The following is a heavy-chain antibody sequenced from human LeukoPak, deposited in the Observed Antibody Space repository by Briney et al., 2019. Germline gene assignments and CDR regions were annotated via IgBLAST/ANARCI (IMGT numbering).Heavy chain of an antibody. V-gene: IGHV3-48*03. J-gene: IGHJ6*04. CDR2: ISSSGSTI. D-gene: IGHD3-9*01. Sequence: GGSLRLSCAASGFTFSSYGMSWVRQAPGKGLEWVSYISSSGSTICYADSVKGRFTISRDNAKNSLYLQMNSLRAEDTAVYYCARRYDILTGYGYYYYYGMDVWGKGTTVTVSS. CDR1: GFTFSSYG. CDR3: ARRYDILTGYGYYYYYGMDV.